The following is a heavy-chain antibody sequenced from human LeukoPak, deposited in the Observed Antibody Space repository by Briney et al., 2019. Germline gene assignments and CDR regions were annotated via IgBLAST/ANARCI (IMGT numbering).Heavy chain of an antibody. CDR2: INPNSGGT. Sequence: ASVKVSCKASGYTFTSYYMHWVRQAPGQGLGWMGWINPNSGGTNYAQKFQGRVTMTRDTSISTAYMELSRLRSDDTAVYYCARANYYGSGLPGGWFDPWGQGTLVTVSS. V-gene: IGHV1-2*02. J-gene: IGHJ5*02. CDR1: GYTFTSYY. CDR3: ARANYYGSGLPGGWFDP. D-gene: IGHD3-10*01.